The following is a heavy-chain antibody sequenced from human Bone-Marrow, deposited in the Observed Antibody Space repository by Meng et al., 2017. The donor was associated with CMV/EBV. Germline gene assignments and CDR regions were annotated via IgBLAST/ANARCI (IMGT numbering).Heavy chain of an antibody. J-gene: IGHJ4*02. CDR1: WFSLSTSGVG. V-gene: IGHV2-5*01. CDR2: IYWNDEK. D-gene: IGHD5-24*01. CDR3: ARTLHQGPYYFDY. Sequence: SGPTLVKPTQTLTLTCTFSWFSLSTSGVGVGWIRQPPGKALEWLALIYWNDEKRYSPYLKSRLTITKATTKNQVGLTMPNMDPVDTAKYYSARTLHQGPYYFDYWGQGTLVTVSS.